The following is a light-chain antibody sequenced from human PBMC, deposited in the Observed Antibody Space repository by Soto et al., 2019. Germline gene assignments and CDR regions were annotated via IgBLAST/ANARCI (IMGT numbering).Light chain of an antibody. V-gene: IGKV3-15*01. CDR3: QQYNSWPLT. CDR2: GAS. J-gene: IGKJ4*01. CDR1: QSVSNN. Sequence: EIVMTQSPATLSVSPGERATLSCRASQSVSNNLVWYQQKPGQAPRLLISGASTRATGIPARFSGSGSETEFTLTISSLQSEDFAVYYCQQYNSWPLTFGGGTKVEIK.